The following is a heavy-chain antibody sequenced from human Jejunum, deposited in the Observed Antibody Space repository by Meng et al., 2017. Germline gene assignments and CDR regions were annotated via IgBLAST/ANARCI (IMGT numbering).Heavy chain of an antibody. D-gene: IGHD6-13*01. Sequence: QGSVQGLGKPSQTLSPTMPVSGGSFGSGGYYWSWIRQHPERGLEWIGYVYYNGDTYYTPSLKSRLAISVDTSKNQFSLKLSSVTAADTAVYYCASSIAAVVGYYFDYWGQGTLVTVSS. CDR3: ASSIAAVVGYYFDY. CDR1: GGSFGSGGYY. J-gene: IGHJ4*02. V-gene: IGHV4-31*02. CDR2: VYYNGDT.